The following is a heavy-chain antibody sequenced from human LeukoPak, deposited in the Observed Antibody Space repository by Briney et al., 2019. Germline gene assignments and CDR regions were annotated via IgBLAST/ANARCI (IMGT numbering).Heavy chain of an antibody. D-gene: IGHD6-19*01. CDR1: GGSISSGYY. CDR3: ARGSWGAVAGMEH. CDR2: IYHSGST. J-gene: IGHJ1*01. Sequence: PSGTLSLTCAVSGGSISSGYYWGWIRQPPGKGLEWIGSIYHSGSTYYNPSLKSRVTISVDTSKNQFSLKLSSVTAADTAVYYCARGSWGAVAGMEHWGQGTLVTVSS. V-gene: IGHV4-38-2*01.